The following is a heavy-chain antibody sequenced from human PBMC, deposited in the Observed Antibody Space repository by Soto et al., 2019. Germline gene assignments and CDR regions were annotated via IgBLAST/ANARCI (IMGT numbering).Heavy chain of an antibody. CDR3: ARDGGRGWNLDY. Sequence: QVQLQESGPGLVKPSETLAITCVVSGVSINDYYWIWIRQPPDKGLEWIGHDHSSGNTDYNPAFKSRVTMSLDSSKSHLSLRMTSVTAADTAVYYCARDGGRGWNLDYWGQGALVTVSA. CDR1: GVSINDYY. J-gene: IGHJ4*02. V-gene: IGHV4-59*01. CDR2: DHSSGNT. D-gene: IGHD6-19*01.